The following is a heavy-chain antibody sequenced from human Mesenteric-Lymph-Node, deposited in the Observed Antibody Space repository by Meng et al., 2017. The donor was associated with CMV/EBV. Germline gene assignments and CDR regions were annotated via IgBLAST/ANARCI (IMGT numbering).Heavy chain of an antibody. D-gene: IGHD4-17*01. V-gene: IGHV3-66*02. Sequence: LSLTCAASGFTVSSSYLTWVRQAPGKGLEWVSIINSGGSTYYADSVKGRFTISRDNSKNTLYLQMNSLRVEYTAVYYCARRDYGKNDVFDIWGQGTMVTVSS. CDR1: GFTVSSSY. CDR3: ARRDYGKNDVFDI. CDR2: INSGGST. J-gene: IGHJ3*02.